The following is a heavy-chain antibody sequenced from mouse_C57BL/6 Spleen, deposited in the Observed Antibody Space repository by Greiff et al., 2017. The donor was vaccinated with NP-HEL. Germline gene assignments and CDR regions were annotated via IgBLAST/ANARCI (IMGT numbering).Heavy chain of an antibody. D-gene: IGHD1-1*01. CDR1: GYAFSSSW. CDR3: ARASTTVVAISFAY. CDR2: IYPGGGDT. J-gene: IGHJ2*01. Sequence: QVQLKQSGPELVKPGASVKMSCKASGYAFSSSWMNWVKQRPGKGLEWIGRIYPGGGDTNYNGKLKGKATLTADKASCTAYMQLCSLTSEYSAVYFCARASTTVVAISFAYWGQGTTLTVSS. V-gene: IGHV1-82*01.